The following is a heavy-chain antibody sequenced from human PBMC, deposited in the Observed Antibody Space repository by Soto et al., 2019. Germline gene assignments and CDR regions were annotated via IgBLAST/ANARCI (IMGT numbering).Heavy chain of an antibody. CDR3: ARGSRAGITIFGVVMGSYYYMDV. CDR2: MNPNSGNT. J-gene: IGHJ6*03. D-gene: IGHD3-3*01. Sequence: ASVKVSCKASGYTFTSYDINWVRQATGQGLEWMGWMNPNSGNTGYAQKFQGRVTMTRNTSISTAYMELSSLRSEDTAVYYCARGSRAGITIFGVVMGSYYYMDVWGKGTTVTVSS. CDR1: GYTFTSYD. V-gene: IGHV1-8*01.